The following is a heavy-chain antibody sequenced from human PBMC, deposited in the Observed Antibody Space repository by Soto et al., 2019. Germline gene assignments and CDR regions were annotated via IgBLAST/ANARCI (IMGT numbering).Heavy chain of an antibody. CDR1: GGSFSGYY. CDR2: INHSGST. D-gene: IGHD3-10*01. J-gene: IGHJ6*03. Sequence: PSETLSLTCAVYGGSFSGYYWSWIRQPPGKGLEWIGEINHSGSTNYNPSLKSRVTISVDTSKNQFSLKLSSVTAADTAVYYCARGRVGGSYSLYYMDVWGKGTTVTVSS. V-gene: IGHV4-34*01. CDR3: ARGRVGGSYSLYYMDV.